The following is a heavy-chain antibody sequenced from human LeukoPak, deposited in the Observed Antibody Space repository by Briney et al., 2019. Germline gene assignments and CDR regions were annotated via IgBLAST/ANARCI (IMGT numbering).Heavy chain of an antibody. J-gene: IGHJ2*01. V-gene: IGHV3-30*12. CDR2: ISYDGTTK. CDR3: TRGQEGYYFDF. Sequence: GGSLRLSCAASGFRFSDYGMHWIRQAPGKGLEWVAVISYDGTTKYFADSVRGRFTISRDNSRNTGNLQMNSLRAEDTALYFCTRGQEGYYFDFWGRGTRVSVSS. CDR1: GFRFSDYG. D-gene: IGHD5-18*01.